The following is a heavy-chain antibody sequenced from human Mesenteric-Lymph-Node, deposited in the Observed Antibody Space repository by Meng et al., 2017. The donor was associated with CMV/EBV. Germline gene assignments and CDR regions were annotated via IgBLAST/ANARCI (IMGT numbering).Heavy chain of an antibody. CDR1: GFTFSSYV. D-gene: IGHD2-2*01. V-gene: IGHV3-30*02. J-gene: IGHJ4*02. Sequence: GGSLRLSCAASGFTFSSYVMTWVRQAPGKGLEWVAFIRYDGSNKYYADSVKGRFTISRDNSKNTLYLQMNSLRAEDTAVYYCARTLVVPAAIRYWGQGTLVTVSS. CDR2: IRYDGSNK. CDR3: ARTLVVPAAIRY.